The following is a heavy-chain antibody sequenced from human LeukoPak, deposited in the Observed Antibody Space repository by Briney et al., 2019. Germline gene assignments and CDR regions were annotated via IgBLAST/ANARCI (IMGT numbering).Heavy chain of an antibody. CDR1: GFTFSSYS. Sequence: GGSLRLSCAASGFTFSSYSMNWVRQAPGKGLEWVSSISSNSSYIYYADSVKGRFTISRDNAKNSLYLQMNSLRAEDTAVYYCAREYYDFWSGYYTYGAFDIWGQGTMVTVSS. D-gene: IGHD3-3*01. J-gene: IGHJ3*02. CDR3: AREYYDFWSGYYTYGAFDI. CDR2: ISSNSSYI. V-gene: IGHV3-21*01.